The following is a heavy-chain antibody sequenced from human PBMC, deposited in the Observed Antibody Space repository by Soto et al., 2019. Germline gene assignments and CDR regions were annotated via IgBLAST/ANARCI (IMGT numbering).Heavy chain of an antibody. CDR2: ISGGGGTT. Sequence: GGSLRLSCAASEFTFSSDAMNWVRQAPGKGLEWVSSISGGGGTTYYADSVKGRFTISRDNSKKTMYLQMNSLRAEDTAVYYCATYGAFADWGQGTLVTVSS. J-gene: IGHJ4*02. V-gene: IGHV3-23*01. CDR3: ATYGAFAD. D-gene: IGHD4-17*01. CDR1: EFTFSSDA.